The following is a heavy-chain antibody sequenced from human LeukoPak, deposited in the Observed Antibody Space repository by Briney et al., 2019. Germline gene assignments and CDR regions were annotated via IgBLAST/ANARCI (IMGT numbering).Heavy chain of an antibody. V-gene: IGHV3-11*01. D-gene: IGHD4-11*01. CDR2: ISSSGSTI. J-gene: IGHJ4*02. CDR1: GFTFSDYY. Sequence: GGSLRLSCAASGFTFSDYYMSWIRQAPGKGLERVSYISSSGSTIYYADSVKGRFTISRDNSKNTLYLQMNSLRAEDTAVYYCAKEATTVTTWGDYWGQGTLVTVSS. CDR3: AKEATTVTTWGDY.